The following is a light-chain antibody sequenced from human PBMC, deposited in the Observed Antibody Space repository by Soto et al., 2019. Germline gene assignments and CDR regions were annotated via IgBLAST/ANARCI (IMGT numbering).Light chain of an antibody. CDR3: QQYGRSPPWT. V-gene: IGKV3-11*01. J-gene: IGKJ1*01. Sequence: EIVLTQSPATLSLSPGERATLSCRASQSVSSYLAWYQQKPGQAPRLLIYDASNRATGIPARFSGSGSGTDFTLTISSLEPEDFAVYYCQQYGRSPPWTFGQGTKVEIK. CDR2: DAS. CDR1: QSVSSY.